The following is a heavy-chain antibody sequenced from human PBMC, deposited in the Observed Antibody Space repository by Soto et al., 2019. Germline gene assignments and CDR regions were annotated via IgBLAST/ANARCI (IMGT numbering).Heavy chain of an antibody. CDR2: VKSKTDGGTI. J-gene: IGHJ4*02. D-gene: IGHD5-12*01. CDR3: IGTYSGSSMRFDY. CDR1: GFNFSNAW. V-gene: IGHV3-15*01. Sequence: PGGSLRLSCAVSGFNFSNAWMTCVRQAPGKGLEWVGRVKSKTDGGTIDYAAPVKDRFTISRDDSKNTLYLQMNSLKTEDTAVYYCIGTYSGSSMRFDYWGQGTLVTVSS.